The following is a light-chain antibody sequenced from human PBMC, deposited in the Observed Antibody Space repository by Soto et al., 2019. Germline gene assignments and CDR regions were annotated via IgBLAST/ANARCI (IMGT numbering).Light chain of an antibody. CDR2: GAS. CDR3: QQYNNWPRPWT. V-gene: IGKV3-15*01. Sequence: EIVMTQSPATLSVSPGERATLSCRASQSVSSNLAWYQQKPGQAPRLLTYGASTRATGIPARFSGSGSGTEFTLTISSLQSEDFAVYYCQQYNNWPRPWTFGQGTKVDIK. J-gene: IGKJ1*01. CDR1: QSVSSN.